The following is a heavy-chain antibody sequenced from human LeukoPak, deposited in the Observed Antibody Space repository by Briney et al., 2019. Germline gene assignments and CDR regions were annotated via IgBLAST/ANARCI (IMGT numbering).Heavy chain of an antibody. CDR1: GFTFSSYW. V-gene: IGHV3-74*01. J-gene: IGHJ5*02. Sequence: GGSLRLSCAASGFTFSSYWMHWVRQAPGKGLVWVSRINTDGSSTIYADSVKGRFTISRDNAKNTLYLQMNSLRAEDTAVYYCARDQCTSTSCYGYNWFDPWGQGTLVTVSS. CDR2: INTDGSST. D-gene: IGHD2-2*01. CDR3: ARDQCTSTSCYGYNWFDP.